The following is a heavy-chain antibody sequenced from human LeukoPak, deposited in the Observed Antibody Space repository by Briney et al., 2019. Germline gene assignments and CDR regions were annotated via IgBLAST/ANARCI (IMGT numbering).Heavy chain of an antibody. Sequence: GGSLRLSCAASGFSGSSNYMSWVRQAPGKGLEWVSSISSSSSYIYYADSVKGRFTISRDNAKDSLYLQMNSLRAEDTAVYYCARPLSGYCSSTSCYRKSHAFDIWGQGTMVTVSS. CDR3: ARPLSGYCSSTSCYRKSHAFDI. J-gene: IGHJ3*02. CDR2: ISSSSSYI. D-gene: IGHD2-2*01. V-gene: IGHV3-21*01. CDR1: GFSGSSNY.